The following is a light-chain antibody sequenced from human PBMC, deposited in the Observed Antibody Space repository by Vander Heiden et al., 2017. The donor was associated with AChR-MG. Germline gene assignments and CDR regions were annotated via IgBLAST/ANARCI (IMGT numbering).Light chain of an antibody. Sequence: DIQMTQSPSSLSASVGDRVTITCRASQSISSYLNWYQQKPGKAPKLLIYAASSLQSGVPSRFSDSGSGTDFTLTISRLQPEDFATYYCQQRDSTPRTFGQGTKVEIK. CDR1: QSISSY. J-gene: IGKJ1*01. CDR3: QQRDSTPRT. V-gene: IGKV1-39*01. CDR2: AAS.